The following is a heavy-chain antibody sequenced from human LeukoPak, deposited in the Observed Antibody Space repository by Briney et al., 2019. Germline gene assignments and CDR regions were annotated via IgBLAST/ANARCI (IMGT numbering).Heavy chain of an antibody. CDR3: ARVGYGDYYFDY. CDR1: GFTFSSYG. Sequence: GGSLRLSCAAAGFTFSSYGMHWVSQAPGKGLEWVAVIWYDGSNKYYADSVKGRFTISRDNSTNTLYLQMNSLRAEDTAVYYCARVGYGDYYFDYWGQGTLVTVSS. D-gene: IGHD4-17*01. CDR2: IWYDGSNK. V-gene: IGHV3-33*01. J-gene: IGHJ4*02.